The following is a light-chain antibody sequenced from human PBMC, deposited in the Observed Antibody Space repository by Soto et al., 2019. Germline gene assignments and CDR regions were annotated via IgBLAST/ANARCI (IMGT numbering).Light chain of an antibody. Sequence: EVVLTQSPGTLSLSPGERATLSCRASQSVSNNYLAWYQQKPGQSPKLLIFGSSDRATGIPDRFSGSGSGTDFTLTISSLEPEDFATYYCQQYNNYLWTFGQGTKVEIK. J-gene: IGKJ1*01. CDR2: GSS. CDR1: QSVSNNY. CDR3: QQYNNYLWT. V-gene: IGKV3-20*01.